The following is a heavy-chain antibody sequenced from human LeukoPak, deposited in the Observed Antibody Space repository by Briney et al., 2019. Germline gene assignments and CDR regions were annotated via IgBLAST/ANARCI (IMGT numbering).Heavy chain of an antibody. V-gene: IGHV4-34*01. CDR1: GGSFSGYY. CDR3: ASRPWSYDSSPFDY. D-gene: IGHD3-22*01. Sequence: SETLSLICAVYGGSFSGYYWSWIRQPPGKGLEWIGEINHSGSTNYNPSLKSRVTISVDTSKNQFSLKLSSVTAADTAVYYCASRPWSYDSSPFDYWSQGTLVTVSS. CDR2: INHSGST. J-gene: IGHJ4*02.